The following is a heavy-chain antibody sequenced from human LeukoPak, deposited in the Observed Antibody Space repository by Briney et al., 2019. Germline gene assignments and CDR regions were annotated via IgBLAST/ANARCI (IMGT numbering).Heavy chain of an antibody. CDR3: ARLTTVTTPYAFDI. D-gene: IGHD4-17*01. Sequence: SGPTLVNPTQTLTLTCTFSGFSLSTSGMCVSWIRQPPGKALEWLARIDWDDDKYYSTSLKTRLTTSKDTSKNQVVLTMTNMDPVDTATYYCARLTTVTTPYAFDIWGQGTMVTVSS. CDR2: IDWDDDK. CDR1: GFSLSTSGMC. J-gene: IGHJ3*02. V-gene: IGHV2-70*11.